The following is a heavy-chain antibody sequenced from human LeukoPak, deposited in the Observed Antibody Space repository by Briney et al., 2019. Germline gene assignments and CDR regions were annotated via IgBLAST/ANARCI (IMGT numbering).Heavy chain of an antibody. D-gene: IGHD6-19*01. CDR2: IKDDGSTT. CDR1: GLSFSIYW. V-gene: IGHV3-74*01. CDR3: AKTTAGYSSGRYPGWPVDY. J-gene: IGHJ4*02. Sequence: GGSLRLSCAASGLSFSIYWMHWVRQAPGKGLVWVSLIKDDGSTTIYADSVKGRFTISRDNAKNTVYLQMNSLRADDTAVYYCAKTTAGYSSGRYPGWPVDYWGQGTLVTVSS.